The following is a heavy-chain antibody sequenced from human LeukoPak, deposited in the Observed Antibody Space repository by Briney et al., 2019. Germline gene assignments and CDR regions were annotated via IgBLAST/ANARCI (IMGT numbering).Heavy chain of an antibody. J-gene: IGHJ4*02. CDR2: IWYDGSNK. Sequence: GGSLRLSCAASGFTFSGYGMHWVRQAPGKGLEWVAVIWYDGSNKYYADSVKGRFTISRDNSKNTLYLQMNSLRAEDTAVYYCAKDHGVVVVTAGFDYWGQGTLVTVSS. D-gene: IGHD2-15*01. V-gene: IGHV3-33*06. CDR3: AKDHGVVVVTAGFDY. CDR1: GFTFSGYG.